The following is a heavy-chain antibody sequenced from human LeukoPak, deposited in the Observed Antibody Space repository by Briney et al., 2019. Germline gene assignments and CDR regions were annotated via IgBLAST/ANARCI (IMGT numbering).Heavy chain of an antibody. J-gene: IGHJ3*02. CDR2: INPSGGTT. D-gene: IGHD2-8*01. Sequence: ASVKVSCKASGYTFTSNYMHWVRQAPGQGLEWMGIINPSGGTTIYAQKFQGRVTMTRDTSTSTVYMELSSLRSEDTAVYYCARQRGGQYEDGFDIWGQGTMVTVSS. V-gene: IGHV1-46*01. CDR1: GYTFTSNY. CDR3: ARQRGGQYEDGFDI.